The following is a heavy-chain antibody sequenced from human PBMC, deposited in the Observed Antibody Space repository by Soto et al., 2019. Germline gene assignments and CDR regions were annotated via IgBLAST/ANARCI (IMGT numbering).Heavy chain of an antibody. CDR2: ISSSGSTI. CDR1: GFTFGSYE. D-gene: IGHD6-13*01. Sequence: GGSLRLSCAASGFTFGSYEMNWVRQAPGKGLEWVSYISSSGSTIYYADSVKGRFTISRDNAKNSLYLQMNSLRAEDTAVYYCARDGIAAAVGQSYYYYGMDVWGQGTTVTVSS. V-gene: IGHV3-48*03. CDR3: ARDGIAAAVGQSYYYYGMDV. J-gene: IGHJ6*02.